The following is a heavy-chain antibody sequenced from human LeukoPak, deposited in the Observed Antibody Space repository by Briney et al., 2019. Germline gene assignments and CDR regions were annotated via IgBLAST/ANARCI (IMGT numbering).Heavy chain of an antibody. D-gene: IGHD3-16*01. V-gene: IGHV4-61*02. Sequence: SETLSLTCTVSGGSISSGSYYWSWIRQPAGKGLEWIGRIYTSGSTNYNPSLKSRVTISVDTSKNQFSLKLSSVTAADTAVYYCARGYDYTDAFDIWGQGAMVTVSS. J-gene: IGHJ3*02. CDR1: GGSISSGSYY. CDR2: IYTSGST. CDR3: ARGYDYTDAFDI.